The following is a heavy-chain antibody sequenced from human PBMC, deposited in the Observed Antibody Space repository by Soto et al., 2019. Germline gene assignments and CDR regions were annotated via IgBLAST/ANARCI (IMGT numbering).Heavy chain of an antibody. CDR2: IYHTGSA. CDR1: GDSISSSTW. J-gene: IGHJ5*02. V-gene: IGHV4-4*02. CDR3: ARQTIPDNMNGRWFDP. Sequence: QVQLQESGPGLAKPSGTLSLTCAVSGDSISSSTWWHWVRQPPGKGLEWIGQIYHTGSANYNPSLISRVTISVDRSKNHFSLRLTSVTATDTAIYYCARQTIPDNMNGRWFDPWGQGSLVTVSS. D-gene: IGHD2-2*02.